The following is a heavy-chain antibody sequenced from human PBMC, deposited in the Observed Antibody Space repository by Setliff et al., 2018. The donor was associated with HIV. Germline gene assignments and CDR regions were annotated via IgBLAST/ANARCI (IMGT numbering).Heavy chain of an antibody. CDR2: IYYSGST. CDR1: GGSIYGSDYY. V-gene: IGHV4-39*01. D-gene: IGHD6-13*01. Sequence: SETLSLTCTVSGGSIYGSDYYWGWLRQPTGKGLASIGSIYYSGSTYYNPSLKSRVTISVDTSKNQFSLKLSSVTAADTAVYYCARHGGREQQLALDYWGQGTLVTVSS. CDR3: ARHGGREQQLALDY. J-gene: IGHJ4*02.